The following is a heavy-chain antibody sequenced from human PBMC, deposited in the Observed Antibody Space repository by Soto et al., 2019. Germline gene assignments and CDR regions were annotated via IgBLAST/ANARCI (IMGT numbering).Heavy chain of an antibody. CDR3: AKDEEIQLVDY. V-gene: IGHV3-30*18. J-gene: IGHJ4*02. CDR2: ISYDGSNK. CDR1: GFTFSSYG. D-gene: IGHD5-18*01. Sequence: QVQLVESGGGVVQPGRSLRLSCAASGFTFSSYGMHWVRQAPGKGLEWVAVISYDGSNKYYADSVKGRVTISRDNSKNTLYLHMNSLRAEDTAVYYCAKDEEIQLVDYWGQGTLVTVSS.